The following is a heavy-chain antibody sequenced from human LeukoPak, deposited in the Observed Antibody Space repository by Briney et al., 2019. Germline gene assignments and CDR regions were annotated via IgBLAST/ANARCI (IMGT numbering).Heavy chain of an antibody. J-gene: IGHJ4*02. CDR3: GGSSGYYYVLY. CDR1: GFTVSTDC. V-gene: IGHV3-30*03. Sequence: PGGSLRLSCAASGFTVSTDCMTWVRQAPGKGLEWVAVISYDGSNKYYADSVKGRFTISRDNSKNTLYLQMYSLRAEDTAVYYCGGSSGYYYVLYWGQGTLVTVSS. CDR2: ISYDGSNK. D-gene: IGHD3-22*01.